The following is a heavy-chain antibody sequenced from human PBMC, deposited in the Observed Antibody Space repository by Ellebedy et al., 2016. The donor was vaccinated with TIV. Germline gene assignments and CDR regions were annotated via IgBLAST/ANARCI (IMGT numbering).Heavy chain of an antibody. V-gene: IGHV1-18*01. Sequence: ASVKVSXKASGYTFTSYGISWVRQAPGQGLEWMGWISAYNGNTNYAQKLQGRVTMTRNTSISTAYMELSSLRSEDTAVYYCARRLAKVAPGYYYYMDVWGKGTTVTVSS. CDR2: ISAYNGNT. D-gene: IGHD4-23*01. CDR1: GYTFTSYG. J-gene: IGHJ6*03. CDR3: ARRLAKVAPGYYYYMDV.